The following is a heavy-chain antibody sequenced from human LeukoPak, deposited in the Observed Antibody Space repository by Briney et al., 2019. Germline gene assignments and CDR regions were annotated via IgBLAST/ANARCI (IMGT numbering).Heavy chain of an antibody. CDR3: ARAMPHDNWFDP. CDR1: GLTFNSYW. Sequence: GGSLRLSCAASGLTFNSYWMHWVRQVAGKGPVWVARINGDASNTTYADSVKGRFTISRDNAKNTLYLQMNSLRVDDTAVYYCARAMPHDNWFDPWGQGSLVTVSS. CDR2: INGDASNT. V-gene: IGHV3-74*03. J-gene: IGHJ5*02. D-gene: IGHD2-2*01.